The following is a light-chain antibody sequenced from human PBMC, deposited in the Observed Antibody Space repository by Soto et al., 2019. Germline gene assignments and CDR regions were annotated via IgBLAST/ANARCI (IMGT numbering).Light chain of an antibody. CDR2: DIS. CDR1: QSVRSSY. CDR3: QQYNSWPLT. V-gene: IGKV3D-15*01. Sequence: EIVLTQSPGTLSLSPGERATLNCRASQSVRSSYLAWYQQKPGQPPRLLIYDISTRATGIPTRFSGSGSGTEFTLTISSLQSEDFAVYYCQQYNSWPLTFGGGTKVDIK. J-gene: IGKJ4*01.